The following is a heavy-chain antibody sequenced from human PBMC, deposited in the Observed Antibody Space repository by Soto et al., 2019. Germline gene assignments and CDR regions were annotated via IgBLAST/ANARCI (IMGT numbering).Heavy chain of an antibody. CDR2: ISSSVTYI. V-gene: IGHV3-21*01. CDR1: GFTFNDYS. D-gene: IGHD3-10*01. J-gene: IGHJ6*02. CDR3: VRAGHVFDVHYYGMDL. Sequence: PGGSLRLSCEASGFTFNDYSMDWVRQAPEKGLEWVSSISSSVTYIYYADSVKGRFAISRDNANNVMYLQMDTLRAEDTAVYYCVRAGHVFDVHYYGMDLWGQGTRVTGPS.